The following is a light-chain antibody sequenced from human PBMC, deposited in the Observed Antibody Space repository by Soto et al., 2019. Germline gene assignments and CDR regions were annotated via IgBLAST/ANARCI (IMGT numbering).Light chain of an antibody. CDR2: GAS. J-gene: IGKJ5*01. CDR1: QSVTKNN. V-gene: IGKV3-20*01. Sequence: LVMPQSPGTPPLAPGESPTPSCRPIQSVTKNNINWYQQKPGPAPRLLLYGASTRATGIPDRFSGSGSETDFTLTISRLEPEDFALYYCQQYGSSAPITFGQGTRLEIK. CDR3: QQYGSSAPIT.